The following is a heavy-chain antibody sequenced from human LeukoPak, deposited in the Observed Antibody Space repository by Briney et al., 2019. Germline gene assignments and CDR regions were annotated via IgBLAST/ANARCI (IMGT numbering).Heavy chain of an antibody. J-gene: IGHJ5*02. Sequence: ASVKLSCKASGFTLTGYYVHWVRQAPRQGLEWMGWINPNSGDTNYAQPFQGRVTMTRDTSISTAYMELSRLRSDDTAVYYCARGNIVVVPAASVFDPWGQGTLVTVSS. V-gene: IGHV1-2*02. D-gene: IGHD2-2*01. CDR2: INPNSGDT. CDR3: ARGNIVVVPAASVFDP. CDR1: GFTLTGYY.